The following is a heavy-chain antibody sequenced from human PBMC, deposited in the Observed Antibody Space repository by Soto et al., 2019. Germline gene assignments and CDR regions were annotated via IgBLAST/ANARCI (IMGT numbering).Heavy chain of an antibody. CDR2: IYYSGST. V-gene: IGHV4-59*08. Sequence: SETLSLTCTGSGGSVSSYYWSGIRQPPGKGLEWIGYIYYSGSTNYNPSLKSRVTISVDTSKNQFSLKLSSVTAADTAVYYCARQVGGWAPWYFDYWGQGTLVTVSS. D-gene: IGHD6-19*01. J-gene: IGHJ4*02. CDR3: ARQVGGWAPWYFDY. CDR1: GGSVSSYY.